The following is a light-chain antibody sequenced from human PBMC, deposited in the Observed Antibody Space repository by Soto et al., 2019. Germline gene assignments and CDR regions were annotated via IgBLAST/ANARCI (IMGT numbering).Light chain of an antibody. CDR3: CSFAGSSTFWV. CDR2: EVN. J-gene: IGLJ3*02. Sequence: QSLLTQPASVSGSPGQSITISCSGTTSDVGGYDVVSWYQQHPGKAPKLMIFEVNQRPSGVSDRFSGSKSGNTASLTISGLQAGDEADYYCCSFAGSSTFWVFGGGTKLTVL. V-gene: IGLV2-23*02. CDR1: TSDVGGYDV.